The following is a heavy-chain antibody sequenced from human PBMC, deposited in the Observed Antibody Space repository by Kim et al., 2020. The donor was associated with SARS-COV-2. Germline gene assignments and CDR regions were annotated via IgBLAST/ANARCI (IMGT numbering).Heavy chain of an antibody. J-gene: IGHJ4*02. CDR3: ARGAVGRSPYRRYFDY. V-gene: IGHV1-46*01. Sequence: ASVKVSCKASGYTFTSYYMHWVRQAPGQGLEWMGIINPSGGSTSYAQKFQGRVTMTRDTSTSTVYMELSSLRSEDTAVYYCARGAVGRSPYRRYFDYWGQGTLVTVSS. CDR2: INPSGGST. D-gene: IGHD2-2*01. CDR1: GYTFTSYY.